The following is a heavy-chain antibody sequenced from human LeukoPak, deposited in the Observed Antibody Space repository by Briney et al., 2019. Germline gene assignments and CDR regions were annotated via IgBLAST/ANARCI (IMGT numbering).Heavy chain of an antibody. Sequence: ASVKVSCKASGFTFNGYYVHWVRQAPGQGLEWMGRIHPYSGGSNSAQKFQGRVTMARDMSINTVYMELSGLRSDDTALYYCTGAVPAIVIPQSGFDIWGPGTMVTVSS. D-gene: IGHD1-26*01. CDR2: IHPYSGGS. V-gene: IGHV1-2*06. J-gene: IGHJ3*02. CDR1: GFTFNGYY. CDR3: TGAVPAIVIPQSGFDI.